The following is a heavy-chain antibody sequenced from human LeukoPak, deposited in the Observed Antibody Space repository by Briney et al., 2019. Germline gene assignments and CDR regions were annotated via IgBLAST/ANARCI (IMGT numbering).Heavy chain of an antibody. J-gene: IGHJ2*01. D-gene: IGHD5-18*01. CDR3: AKANTAMAHWYFDL. CDR2: ISGSGGST. Sequence: GGSLRLSRAASGFTFSSYAMSWVRQAPGKGLEWVSAISGSGGSTYYGDSVKGRFTISRDNSKNTLYLQMNSLRAEDTAVYYSAKANTAMAHWYFDLWGRGTLVTVSS. V-gene: IGHV3-23*01. CDR1: GFTFSSYA.